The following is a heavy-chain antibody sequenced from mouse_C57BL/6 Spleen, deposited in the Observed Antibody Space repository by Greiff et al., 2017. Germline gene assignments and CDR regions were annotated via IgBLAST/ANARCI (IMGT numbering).Heavy chain of an antibody. CDR2: IDPNSGGT. J-gene: IGHJ1*03. V-gene: IGHV1-72*01. Sequence: QVQLQQPGAELVKPGASVQLSCKASGYTFTSYWMHWVKQRPGRGLEWIGRIDPNSGGTKYNEKFKSKATLTVDKPSSTAYMQLSSLTSEDSAVYYCARGGFITTVVDWYFDVWGTGTTVTVSS. CDR1: GYTFTSYW. D-gene: IGHD1-1*01. CDR3: ARGGFITTVVDWYFDV.